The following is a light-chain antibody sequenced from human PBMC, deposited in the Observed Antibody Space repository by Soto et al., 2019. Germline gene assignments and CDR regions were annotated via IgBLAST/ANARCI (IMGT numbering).Light chain of an antibody. J-gene: IGKJ2*01. Sequence: ENVLRQSPGTLSLSPGERATVSCRASQSVSSSDLAWYQQKPGQAPRLLMYAASRRATGIPDRFSGSGSGTDFTLTISRLEPEDFAVYYCQQYGSLPYTFGQGTK. V-gene: IGKV3-20*01. CDR1: QSVSSSD. CDR3: QQYGSLPYT. CDR2: AAS.